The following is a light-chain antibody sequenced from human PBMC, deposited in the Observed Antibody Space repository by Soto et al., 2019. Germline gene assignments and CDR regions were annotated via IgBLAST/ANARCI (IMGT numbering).Light chain of an antibody. CDR2: SND. CDR3: ASWDDSLNGHV. V-gene: IGLV1-44*01. CDR1: SSNIASST. Sequence: QSVLTQPPSASGTPGQRVTVSCSGSSSNIASSTVNWYQQLPGTAPKLLIYSNDQRPSGVPDRFSASKSGTSASLAISGLQSEDEADYYCASWDDSLNGHVFGTGTKVTV. J-gene: IGLJ1*01.